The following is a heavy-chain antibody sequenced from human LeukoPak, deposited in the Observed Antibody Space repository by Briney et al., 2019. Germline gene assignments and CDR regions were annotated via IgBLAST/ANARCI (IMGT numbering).Heavy chain of an antibody. J-gene: IGHJ4*02. CDR3: AKLIAAAGDY. CDR2: ISGSSSNT. V-gene: IGHV3-23*01. D-gene: IGHD6-13*01. Sequence: GGSLRLSCAASGFTFSSYAMSRVRQAPGKGLEWVSAISGSSSNTYYADSVKGRLTISRDNSQNTLYLQMNSLRAEDTAVYYCAKLIAAAGDYWGQGTLVTVSS. CDR1: GFTFSSYA.